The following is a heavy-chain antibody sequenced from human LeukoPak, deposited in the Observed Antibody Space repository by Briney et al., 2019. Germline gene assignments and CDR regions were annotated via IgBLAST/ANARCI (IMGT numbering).Heavy chain of an antibody. CDR2: IYYRGNT. J-gene: IGHJ4*02. CDR1: GDSVSIYY. Sequence: SETLSLTRTVSGDSVSIYYWSWIRQPPGKGLEWIGYIYYRGNTNYNPSLKSRVTMAVDTSKNQFSLKVSSVTAADTAVYYCARAGNNWSFDYWGQGTLVTVSS. V-gene: IGHV4-59*02. CDR3: ARAGNNWSFDY. D-gene: IGHD1-1*01.